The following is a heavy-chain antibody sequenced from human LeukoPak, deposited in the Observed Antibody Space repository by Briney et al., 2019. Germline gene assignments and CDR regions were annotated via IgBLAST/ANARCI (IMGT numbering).Heavy chain of an antibody. CDR3: ARDAAVHCGGDRPTLFDY. CDR2: INPSGGST. Sequence: GASVKVSCKTSGYAFTSYYMHWVRQAPGQGLEWMGIINPSGGSTTYAQKFQGRVTMTRDTSTSTAYMELRSLRSDDTAVYYCARDAAVHCGGDRPTLFDYWGQGTLVTVSS. D-gene: IGHD2-21*01. CDR1: GYAFTSYY. J-gene: IGHJ4*02. V-gene: IGHV1-46*01.